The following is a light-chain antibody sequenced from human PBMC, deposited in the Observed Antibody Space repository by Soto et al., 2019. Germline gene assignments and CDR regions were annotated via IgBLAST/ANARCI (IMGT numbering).Light chain of an antibody. V-gene: IGKV1-5*03. Sequence: DIQMTQSPSTLSASVGDRVTITCRASQSINRWVAWYQQKPGKAPKLLIYKASSLESGVPLRFSDSGPGTEFPLAIISLQPDDFATYHCQQYDSYPLTFGGGTKVEMK. CDR3: QQYDSYPLT. CDR1: QSINRW. CDR2: KAS. J-gene: IGKJ4*01.